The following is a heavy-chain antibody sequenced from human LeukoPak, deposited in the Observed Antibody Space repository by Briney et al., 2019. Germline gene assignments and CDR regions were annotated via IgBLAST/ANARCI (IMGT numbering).Heavy chain of an antibody. CDR3: ARNARIPDY. V-gene: IGHV3-11*04. CDR2: ISPTGTTT. CDR1: GFTFTDYH. Sequence: GGSLRLSCAASGFTFTDYHMSWIRQAPGKGLEFLSYISPTGTTTSYADSVKGRFTISRDNARNSLFLQMNSLRAGDTAVYYCARNARIPDYWGQGTLVTVSS. J-gene: IGHJ4*02. D-gene: IGHD1-14*01.